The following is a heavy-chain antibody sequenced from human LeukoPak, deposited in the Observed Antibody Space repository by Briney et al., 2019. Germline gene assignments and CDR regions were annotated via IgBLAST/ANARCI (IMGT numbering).Heavy chain of an antibody. CDR1: GFTFSSYA. CDR2: IYFSGTT. Sequence: YPGGSLRLSCAASGFTFSSYAMSWIRQPPGKGLEWIGSIYFSGTTYYKSSLRSRLTISVDTSKNQFSLKLSSVTAADTAMYYCATGRYRWWGRGTLVTVSS. J-gene: IGHJ4*02. D-gene: IGHD5-24*01. V-gene: IGHV4-38-2*01. CDR3: ATGRYRW.